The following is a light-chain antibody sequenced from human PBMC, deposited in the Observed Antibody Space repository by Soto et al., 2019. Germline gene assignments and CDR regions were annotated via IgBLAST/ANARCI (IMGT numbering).Light chain of an antibody. J-gene: IGKJ1*01. Sequence: DIQMTQSPSTLSASVGDRVTITCRASQSIGYWLAWYQQKPGKAPNLLIYDASSLESGVPSRFSGSGSETGFTRPSISLQADSGATSNIQQYNIDPWTFGPGTKVEIK. CDR2: DAS. CDR3: QQYNIDPWT. V-gene: IGKV1-5*01. CDR1: QSIGYW.